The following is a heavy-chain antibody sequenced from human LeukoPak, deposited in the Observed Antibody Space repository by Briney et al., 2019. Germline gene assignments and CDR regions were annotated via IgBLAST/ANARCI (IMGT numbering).Heavy chain of an antibody. J-gene: IGHJ6*03. CDR2: INWNGGST. CDR3: AGDRGEATTAYYYYYMDV. Sequence: GGSLRLSCAASGFTFDDYGMSWVRQAPGKGLEWVSGINWNGGSTGYADSVKGRFTISRDNAKNSLYLQMNSLRAEDTALYYCAGDRGEATTAYYYYYMDVWGKGTTVTVSS. D-gene: IGHD5-12*01. V-gene: IGHV3-20*04. CDR1: GFTFDDYG.